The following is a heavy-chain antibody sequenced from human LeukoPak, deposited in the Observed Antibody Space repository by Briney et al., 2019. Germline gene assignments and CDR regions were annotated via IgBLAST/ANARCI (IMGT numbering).Heavy chain of an antibody. J-gene: IGHJ1*01. CDR1: GGSISSYY. V-gene: IGHV4-59*01. D-gene: IGHD3-22*01. CDR3: ARDSDSRHFQH. Sequence: SETLSLTCTVSGGSISSYYWSWIRQPPGKGLEWIGYIYYSGSTNHNPSLKSRVTISVDTSKNQFSLKLSSVTAADTAVYYCARDSDSRHFQHWGQGTLVTVSS. CDR2: IYYSGST.